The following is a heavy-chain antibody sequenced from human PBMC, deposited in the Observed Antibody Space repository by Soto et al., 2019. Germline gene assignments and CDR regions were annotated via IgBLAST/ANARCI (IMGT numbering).Heavy chain of an antibody. Sequence: GGSLRLSCAAAGFTFSSYGMHWVRQAPGKGLEWVAFISYDGSNKCYADSVKGRFTISRDKSKNPLYLQMNSLRAEATAVYYCAKDFPSGSYECWGQGHLVTVSS. CDR1: GFTFSSYG. CDR3: AKDFPSGSYEC. V-gene: IGHV3-30*18. D-gene: IGHD1-26*01. J-gene: IGHJ4*02. CDR2: ISYDGSNK.